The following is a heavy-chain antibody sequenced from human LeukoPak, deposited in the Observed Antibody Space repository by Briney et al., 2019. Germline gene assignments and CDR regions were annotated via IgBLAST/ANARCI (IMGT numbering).Heavy chain of an antibody. CDR2: ISTSGSTI. J-gene: IGHJ4*02. CDR1: GFTFSSYE. V-gene: IGHV3-48*03. D-gene: IGHD5-18*01. CDR3: AKRIQSAMAMGY. Sequence: GGSLRLSCAASGFTFSSYEMNWVRQAPGKGLEWVSHISTSGSTIYYANSVKGRFTISRDNAKNSLYLQMNSLRAEDTAVYYCAKRIQSAMAMGYWGQGTLVTVSS.